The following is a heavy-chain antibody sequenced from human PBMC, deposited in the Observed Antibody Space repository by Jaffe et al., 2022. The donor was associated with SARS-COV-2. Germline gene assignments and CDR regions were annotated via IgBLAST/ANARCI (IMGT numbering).Heavy chain of an antibody. CDR3: AREPPGIAVAGTYYYYGMDV. V-gene: IGHV1-18*01. Sequence: QVQLVQSGAEVKKPGASVKVSCKASGYTFTSYGISWVRQAPGQGLEWMGWISAYNGNTNYAQKLQGRVTMTTDTSTSTAYMELRSLRSDDTAVYYCAREPPGIAVAGTYYYYGMDVWGQGTTVTVSS. CDR1: GYTFTSYG. J-gene: IGHJ6*02. CDR2: ISAYNGNT. D-gene: IGHD6-19*01.